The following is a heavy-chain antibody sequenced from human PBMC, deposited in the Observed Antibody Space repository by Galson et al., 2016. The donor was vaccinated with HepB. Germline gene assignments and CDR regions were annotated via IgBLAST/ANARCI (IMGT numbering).Heavy chain of an antibody. D-gene: IGHD2-21*01. CDR1: GGSISSYY. J-gene: IGHJ4*02. Sequence: SETLSLTCTVSGGSISSYYWSWIRQPPGKGQEWMGFSNYSWSANYNPSLKSRVTISVDTAKNQISLKLSSVTAADTAVYYCARGDCGGDCYVDYWGQGTLVTVSS. CDR3: ARGDCGGDCYVDY. V-gene: IGHV4-59*01. CDR2: SNYSWSA.